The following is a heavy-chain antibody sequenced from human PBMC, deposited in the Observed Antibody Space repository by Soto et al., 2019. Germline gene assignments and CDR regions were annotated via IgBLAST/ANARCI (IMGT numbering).Heavy chain of an antibody. V-gene: IGHV3-7*04. CDR2: IKQDGSEK. CDR1: GFTFSSYW. Sequence: SGFTFSSYWMSWVRQAPGKGLEWVANIKQDGSEKYYVDSVKGRFTISRDNARESLYLQMNSLRAADTAVYYCARGGPNWDYYFYGMDVWGQGTTVTVSS. D-gene: IGHD2-8*01. J-gene: IGHJ6*02. CDR3: ARGGPNWDYYFYGMDV.